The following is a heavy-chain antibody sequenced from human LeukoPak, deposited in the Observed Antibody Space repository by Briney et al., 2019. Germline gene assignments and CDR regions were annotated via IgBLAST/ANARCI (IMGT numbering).Heavy chain of an antibody. J-gene: IGHJ4*02. D-gene: IGHD5-18*01. V-gene: IGHV4-59*01. CDR1: GGSISSYY. Sequence: SETLSLTCTVSGGSISSYYWSWIRQPPGKGLEWIGYIYYSGSTNYNPSLKSRVTISVDTSKNQFSLKLSSVTAADTAVYYCARGGYSYDFGYWGQGTLVTVSS. CDR3: ARGGYSYDFGY. CDR2: IYYSGST.